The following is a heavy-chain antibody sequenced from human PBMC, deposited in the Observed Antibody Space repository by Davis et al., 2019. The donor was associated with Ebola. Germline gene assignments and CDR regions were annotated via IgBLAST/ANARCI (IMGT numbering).Heavy chain of an antibody. V-gene: IGHV4-59*01. CDR3: ARWDDAFDI. CDR1: GGSISSYY. D-gene: IGHD1-26*01. Sequence: PSETLSLTCTVSGGSISSYYWSWIRQPPGKGLEWIGSIYYSGSTYYNPSLKSRVTISVDTSKNQFSLKLSSVTAADTAVYYCARWDDAFDIWGQGTMVTVSS. J-gene: IGHJ3*02. CDR2: IYYSGST.